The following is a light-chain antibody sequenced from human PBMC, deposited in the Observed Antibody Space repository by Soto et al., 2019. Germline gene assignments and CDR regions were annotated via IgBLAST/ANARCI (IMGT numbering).Light chain of an antibody. Sequence: QSALTQPASVSGSPGQSITISCTGTSSDVGGYNYVSWYQQHPGKAPKLMIYDVSNRPSGVSDRFSGSKSGNTASLTISGLQAEDEDDDYCCSYTSSSSLRVFGGGTKLTVL. CDR3: CSYTSSSSLRV. J-gene: IGLJ2*01. CDR1: SSDVGGYNY. V-gene: IGLV2-14*01. CDR2: DVS.